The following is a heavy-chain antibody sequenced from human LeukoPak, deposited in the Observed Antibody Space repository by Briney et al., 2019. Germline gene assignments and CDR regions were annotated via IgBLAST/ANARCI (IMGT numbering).Heavy chain of an antibody. Sequence: GGSLRLSCAASGVTFSNNWMSCVRQVPGKGLEWVAHIKQDGSETYYVDSVKVRFTISRDNAKNSLYLQMDSLRAEDTAVYCCAYSYGYAFDIWGQGTMVIVSA. D-gene: IGHD5-18*01. CDR1: GVTFSNNW. J-gene: IGHJ3*02. CDR2: IKQDGSET. V-gene: IGHV3-7*03. CDR3: AYSYGYAFDI.